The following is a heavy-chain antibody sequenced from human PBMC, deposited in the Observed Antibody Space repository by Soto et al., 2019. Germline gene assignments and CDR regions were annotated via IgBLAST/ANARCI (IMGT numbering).Heavy chain of an antibody. CDR3: ASSHKSITMVRGVTFDY. CDR1: GYTFTSYA. J-gene: IGHJ4*02. V-gene: IGHV1-3*01. CDR2: INAGNGNT. Sequence: QVQLVQSGAEVKKPGASAKVSCKASGYTFTSYAMHWVRQAPGQRLEWMGWINAGNGNTKYSQKFQGRITITRDTSASTAYMELSSLRSEDTAVYYCASSHKSITMVRGVTFDYWGQGTLVTVSS. D-gene: IGHD3-10*01.